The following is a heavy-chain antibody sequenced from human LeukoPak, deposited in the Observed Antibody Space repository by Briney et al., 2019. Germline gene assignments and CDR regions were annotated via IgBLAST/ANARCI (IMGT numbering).Heavy chain of an antibody. CDR2: IYYSGST. D-gene: IGHD4-17*01. CDR1: GGSISSYY. V-gene: IGHV4-59*08. CDR3: ARHRLTTVTTNWFDP. Sequence: SETLSLTCTVSGGSISSYYWSWIRQPPGKGLEWIGYIYYSGSTNYNPSLKSRVTISVDTSKNQFSLKLSSVTAADTAVYYCARHRLTTVTTNWFDPWGQGTLATVSS. J-gene: IGHJ5*02.